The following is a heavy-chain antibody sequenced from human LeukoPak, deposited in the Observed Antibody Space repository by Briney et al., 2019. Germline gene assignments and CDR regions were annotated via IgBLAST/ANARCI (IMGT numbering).Heavy chain of an antibody. J-gene: IGHJ4*02. CDR2: IYYSGST. V-gene: IGHV4-59*01. Sequence: PSETLSLTCTVSGGSIRSYYWSWIRQPPGKGLEGIGYIYYSGSTNYNPSLKSQVTISVDPSKIPFSLKLSSVTAADTAVYYCARRVTSSGYYWFDFWGQGTPVTVAS. CDR3: ARRVTSSGYYWFDF. CDR1: GGSIRSYY. D-gene: IGHD3-22*01.